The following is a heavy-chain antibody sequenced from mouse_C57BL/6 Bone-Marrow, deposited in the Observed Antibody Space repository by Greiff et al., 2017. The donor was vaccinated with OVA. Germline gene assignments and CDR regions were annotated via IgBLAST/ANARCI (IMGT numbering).Heavy chain of an antibody. J-gene: IGHJ4*01. Sequence: LVESGAELVRPGASVKLSCTASGFNIKDDYMHWVKQRPEQGLEWIGWIDPENGDTEYASKFQGKATITADTSSNTAYLQLSSLTSEDTAVYYCTTPPYYDYDGGEYYAMDYWGQGTSVTVSS. CDR1: GFNIKDDY. D-gene: IGHD2-4*01. CDR3: TTPPYYDYDGGEYYAMDY. CDR2: IDPENGDT. V-gene: IGHV14-4*01.